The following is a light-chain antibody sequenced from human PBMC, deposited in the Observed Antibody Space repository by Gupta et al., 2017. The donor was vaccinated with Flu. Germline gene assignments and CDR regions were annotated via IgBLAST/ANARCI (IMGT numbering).Light chain of an antibody. V-gene: IGLV2-11*01. Sequence: QSAPTQPRSVSGSPGQSVTISCTGTSNDVGGSNRVSWYEQRPGKAPKFILYDVTERPSGVPDRFSGSKSGNTASLTISGLQADDEADYYCSSYAGRVTWVFGTGTTVTVL. CDR1: SNDVGGSNR. CDR2: DVT. J-gene: IGLJ1*01. CDR3: SSYAGRVTWV.